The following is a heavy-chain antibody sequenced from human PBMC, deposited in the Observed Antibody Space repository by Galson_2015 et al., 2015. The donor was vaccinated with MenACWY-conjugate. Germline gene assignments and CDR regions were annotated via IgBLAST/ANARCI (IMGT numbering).Heavy chain of an antibody. Sequence: SLRLSCAASGFTFNTYVMNWVRQAPGKGLEWVSTISDAGGRIYYADSVEGRFTISRDNSRNTLFLQMNSLRADDTAVYFCARSGGMDVWGQGTTVTVSS. V-gene: IGHV3-23*01. CDR3: ARSGGMDV. CDR1: GFTFNTYV. J-gene: IGHJ6*02. CDR2: ISDAGGRI.